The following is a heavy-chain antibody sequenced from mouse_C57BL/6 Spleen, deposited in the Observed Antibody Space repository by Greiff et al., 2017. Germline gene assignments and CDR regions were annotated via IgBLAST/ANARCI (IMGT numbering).Heavy chain of an antibody. V-gene: IGHV1-69*01. D-gene: IGHD2-12*01. J-gene: IGHJ3*01. CDR1: GYTFTSYW. CDR3: TRCGSYDWFAY. Sequence: QVQLQQPGAELVMPGASVKLSCKASGYTFTSYWMHWVKQRPGQGLEWIGEIDPSDSYTNYNQKFKGKSTLTVDKSSSTAYMQLSSLTSEDSAVYSCTRCGSYDWFAYWGQGTLVTVSA. CDR2: IDPSDSYT.